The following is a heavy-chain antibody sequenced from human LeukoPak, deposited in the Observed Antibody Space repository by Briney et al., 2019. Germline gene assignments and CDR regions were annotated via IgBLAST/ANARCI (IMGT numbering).Heavy chain of an antibody. J-gene: IGHJ2*01. D-gene: IGHD6-19*01. Sequence: GGSLRLSCAASGFTFSDYYMSWIRQAPGKGLEWVSYISSSSSYTNYADYVKGRFTISRDNAKNSLYLQMHSLRAEDTAVYYCARPYSSGWYGGFDLWGRGTLVTVSS. CDR3: ARPYSSGWYGGFDL. V-gene: IGHV3-11*03. CDR1: GFTFSDYY. CDR2: ISSSSSYT.